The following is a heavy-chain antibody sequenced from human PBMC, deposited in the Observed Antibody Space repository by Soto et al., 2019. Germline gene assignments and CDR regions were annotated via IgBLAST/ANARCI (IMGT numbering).Heavy chain of an antibody. CDR2: ISAYNGNT. V-gene: IGHV1-18*04. CDR1: GYTFTSYG. CDR3: ARGRGWYYDFWSGYETKGGMDV. Sequence: APVKVSCKASGYTFTSYGISWVRQAPGQGLEWMGWISAYNGNTNYAQKLQGRVTMTTDTSTSTAYMELRSLRSDDTAVYYCARGRGWYYDFWSGYETKGGMDVWGQGTTVTVSS. D-gene: IGHD3-3*01. J-gene: IGHJ6*02.